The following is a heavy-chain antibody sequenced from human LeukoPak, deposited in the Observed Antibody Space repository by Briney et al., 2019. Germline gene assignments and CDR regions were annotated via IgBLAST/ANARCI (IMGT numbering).Heavy chain of an antibody. CDR1: GGSISDYF. CDR3: ARETTVVTPGRSDVFDI. J-gene: IGHJ3*02. D-gene: IGHD4-23*01. V-gene: IGHV4-59*01. Sequence: SETLSLTCSVSGGSISDYFWGWIRQPPGKGLEWIGHVYYIGKPTCSPSLESRVSISVGTSKNQFSLKLSSVTAADTAVYYCARETTVVTPGRSDVFDIWGQGTMVTVSS. CDR2: VYYIGKP.